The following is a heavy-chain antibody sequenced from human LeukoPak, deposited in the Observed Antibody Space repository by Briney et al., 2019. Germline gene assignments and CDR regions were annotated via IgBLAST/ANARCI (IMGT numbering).Heavy chain of an antibody. D-gene: IGHD2-15*01. CDR1: GGSISSYY. Sequence: SETLSLTCTVSGGSISSYYWSWIRQPAGKGLEWIGRIYINGNTNHNPSLKSRVTMSADTSESQFSLMLSSVTAADTAVYYCARHREIGGAYGGGGYDIWGPGTMVTVSS. CDR2: IYINGNT. V-gene: IGHV4-4*07. CDR3: ARHREIGGAYGGGGYDI. J-gene: IGHJ3*02.